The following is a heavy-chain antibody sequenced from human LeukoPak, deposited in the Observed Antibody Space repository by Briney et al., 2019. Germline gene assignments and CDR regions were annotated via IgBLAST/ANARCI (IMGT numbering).Heavy chain of an antibody. V-gene: IGHV3-30*02. CDR3: AKDRWGAVASFDY. J-gene: IGHJ4*02. Sequence: GGSLRLSCAASGFTFSGQGMHWVRQAPGKGLEWVTFIRYDGNNKYYADSVKGRFTISRDNAKNSLYLQMNSLGTEDTAVYYCAKDRWGAVASFDYWGQGTLVTVSS. D-gene: IGHD6-19*01. CDR1: GFTFSGQG. CDR2: IRYDGNNK.